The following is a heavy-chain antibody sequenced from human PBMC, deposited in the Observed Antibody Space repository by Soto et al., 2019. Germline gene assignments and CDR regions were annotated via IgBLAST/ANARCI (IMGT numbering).Heavy chain of an antibody. CDR3: TPEGPGYCSGGSCYAIDY. J-gene: IGHJ4*02. V-gene: IGHV3-15*01. CDR2: IKSNTEGGAT. CDR1: GFTFSHAW. Sequence: PGGSLRLSCAASGFTFSHAWMSWVRQAPGKGLEWVGRIKSNTEGGATAYAAPVKGRFTISREDSKNTLYLQMNSLKTEETAMYYCTPEGPGYCSGGSCYAIDYRGQGNLVTVSS. D-gene: IGHD2-15*01.